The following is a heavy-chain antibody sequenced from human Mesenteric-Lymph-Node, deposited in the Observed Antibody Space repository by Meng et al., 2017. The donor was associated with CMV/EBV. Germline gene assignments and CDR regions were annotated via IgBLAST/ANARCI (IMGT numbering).Heavy chain of an antibody. CDR3: AKDLGELQAFDY. D-gene: IGHD3-16*01. CDR1: GFTFSDYY. CDR2: ISSSSTI. J-gene: IGHJ4*02. V-gene: IGHV3-69-1*01. Sequence: GESLKISCAASGFTFSDYYMNWVRQAPGKGLEWVSSISSSSTIYYADSVKGRFTISRDNSKNTLYLQMNSLRAEDTAVYYCAKDLGELQAFDYWGQGTLVTVSS.